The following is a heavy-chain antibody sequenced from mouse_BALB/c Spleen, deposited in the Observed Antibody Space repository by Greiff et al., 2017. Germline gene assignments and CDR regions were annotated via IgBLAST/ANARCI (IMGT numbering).Heavy chain of an antibody. CDR2: IYPGDGDT. CDR1: GYAFSSSW. CDR3: ARGAYYDSSYGFAY. V-gene: IGHV1-82*01. J-gene: IGHJ3*01. Sequence: QVQLKESGPELVKPGASVKISCTASGYAFSSSWMNWVKQRPGQGLEWIGRIYPGDGDTNYNGKFKGKARLTEDKYSSRAYMQLSILTSVDSAVYFCARGAYYDSSYGFAYWGQGTLVTVSA. D-gene: IGHD1-1*01.